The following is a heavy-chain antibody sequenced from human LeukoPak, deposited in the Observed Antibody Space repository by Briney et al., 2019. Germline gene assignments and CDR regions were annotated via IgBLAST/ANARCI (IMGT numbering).Heavy chain of an antibody. D-gene: IGHD1-26*01. Sequence: GGSLRLSCAASGFTASSNYMSWVRQAPGKGLEWVSYISSSSSTIYYADSVKGRFTISRDNAKNSLYLQINSLRAEDTAVYYCSSYSGTLSGHWGQGTLVTVSS. CDR1: GFTASSNY. CDR3: SSYSGTLSGH. CDR2: ISSSSSTI. V-gene: IGHV3-48*04. J-gene: IGHJ4*02.